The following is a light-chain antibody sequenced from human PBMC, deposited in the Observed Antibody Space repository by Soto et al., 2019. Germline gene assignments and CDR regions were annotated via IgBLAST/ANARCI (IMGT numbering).Light chain of an antibody. Sequence: DIQMTQSPSSLSASVGDRVTITCRASRGIYTHLAWYQQKPGNAPKLLIYAASTLQSGVPSRFSASGSGTDFILTISALQSEDVGSYFCHTSDKAPWTFAPGTRV. CDR3: HTSDKAPWT. CDR1: RGIYTH. J-gene: IGKJ1*01. CDR2: AAS. V-gene: IGKV1-27*01.